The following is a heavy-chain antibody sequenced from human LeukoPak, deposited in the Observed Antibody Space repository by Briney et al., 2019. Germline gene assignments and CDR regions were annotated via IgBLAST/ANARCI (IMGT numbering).Heavy chain of an antibody. CDR3: ARGIDYGGNSA. J-gene: IGHJ4*02. V-gene: IGHV4-59*01. Sequence: SETLSLTCTVSGVSISSYYWSWIRQPPGKGLEWIGYIYYSGSTNYNPSLKSRVTISVDTSKNQFSLKLSSVTAADTAVYYCARGIDYGGNSAWGQGTLVTVSS. D-gene: IGHD4-23*01. CDR2: IYYSGST. CDR1: GVSISSYY.